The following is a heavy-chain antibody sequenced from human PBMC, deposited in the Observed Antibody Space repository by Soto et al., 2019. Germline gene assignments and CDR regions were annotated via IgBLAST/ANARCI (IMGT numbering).Heavy chain of an antibody. CDR3: AKGRSYYYYYGVDV. CDR1: GFTFSSCA. CDR2: IIDSGGST. Sequence: GGSMRLACAASGFTFSSCAMGWVRLAPGKGLEWVSDIIDSGGSTYYADSVKGRFTISRDNSKSTLYLQMNSLRAEDTALYYCAKGRSYYYYYGVDVWGQGTTVTVSS. J-gene: IGHJ6*02. V-gene: IGHV3-23*01.